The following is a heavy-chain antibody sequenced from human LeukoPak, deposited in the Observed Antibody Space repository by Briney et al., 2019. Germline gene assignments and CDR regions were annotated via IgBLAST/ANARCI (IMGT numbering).Heavy chain of an antibody. CDR3: ARVPKLGWYFDY. CDR1: GGSISSGGYY. CDR2: IYYSGST. J-gene: IGHJ4*02. D-gene: IGHD2-15*01. V-gene: IGHV4-31*03. Sequence: SQTLSLTCTVSGGSISSGGYYWSWIRQHPGKGLEWIGYIYYSGSTYYNPSLKSRVTISVDTSKNQFSLKLNSVTAADTAVYYCARVPKLGWYFDYWGQGTLVTVSS.